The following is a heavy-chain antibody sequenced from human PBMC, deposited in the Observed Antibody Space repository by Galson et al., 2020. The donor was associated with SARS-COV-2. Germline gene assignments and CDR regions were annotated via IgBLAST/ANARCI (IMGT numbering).Heavy chain of an antibody. CDR3: ARDLDFGVEWYFDI. V-gene: IGHV4-4*07. J-gene: IGHJ2*01. Sequence: SETLSLTCTVSGDSMLSYYWTWIRQPVGKGLEWIGRIYTSGSTDYNPSLTSRVTMSVDTSKRQFSLKISSVTAADTAVYYCARDLDFGVEWYFDIWGRGTLVTVSA. CDR2: IYTSGST. D-gene: IGHD4-17*01. CDR1: GDSMLSYY.